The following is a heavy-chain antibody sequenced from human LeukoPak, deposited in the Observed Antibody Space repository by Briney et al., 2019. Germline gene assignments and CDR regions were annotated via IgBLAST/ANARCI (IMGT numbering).Heavy chain of an antibody. Sequence: PSETLSLTCTVSGGSISSYYWSWIRQPPGKGPEWIGYIYYSGSTNYNPSLKSRVTISVDTSKNQFSLKLSSVTAADTAVYYCARDMEGAARGFDYWGQGTLVTVSS. CDR3: ARDMEGAARGFDY. CDR1: GGSISSYY. J-gene: IGHJ4*02. D-gene: IGHD6-13*01. V-gene: IGHV4-59*01. CDR2: IYYSGST.